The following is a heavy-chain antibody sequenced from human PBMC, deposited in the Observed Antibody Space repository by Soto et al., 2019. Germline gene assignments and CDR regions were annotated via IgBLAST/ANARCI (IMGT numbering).Heavy chain of an antibody. CDR1: GFTFSSYS. Sequence: GGSLRLSCAASGFTFSSYSMNWVRQAPGKGLEWVSSISSSSSYIYYADSVKGRFTISRDNAKNSLYLQMNSLRAEDTAVYYCARDRSSYGLAGFDYWGQGTLVTVSS. J-gene: IGHJ4*02. V-gene: IGHV3-21*01. CDR3: ARDRSSYGLAGFDY. CDR2: ISSSSSYI. D-gene: IGHD5-18*01.